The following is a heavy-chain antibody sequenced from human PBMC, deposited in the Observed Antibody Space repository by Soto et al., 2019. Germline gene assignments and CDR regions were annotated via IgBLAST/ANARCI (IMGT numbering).Heavy chain of an antibody. CDR3: ARSPQYCSSTNCRAHFDY. J-gene: IGHJ4*02. CDR1: GFTFDNYA. Sequence: EVQLVESGGGLVQPGRSLRLSCAASGFTFDNYAMHWVRQAPGKGLEWVSSISWNSGNTDYAGSVKGRFIISRDSAKNSLYLQMNSLRAEDTALYYCARSPQYCSSTNCRAHFDYWGQGTLVTVSS. CDR2: ISWNSGNT. V-gene: IGHV3-9*01. D-gene: IGHD2-2*01.